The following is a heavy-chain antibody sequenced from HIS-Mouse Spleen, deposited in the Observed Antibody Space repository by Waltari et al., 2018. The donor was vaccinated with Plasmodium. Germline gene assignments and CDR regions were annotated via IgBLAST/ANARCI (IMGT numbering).Heavy chain of an antibody. CDR2: ISSSSSYI. V-gene: IGHV3-21*01. CDR3: ARESSSSWYFDY. CDR1: EFTFSSYS. Sequence: EVQLVESGGGLVKPGGSLRLSGAASEFTFSSYSMNWVRQAPGKGLEWVSSISSSSSYIYYADSVKGRFTSSRDNAKNSLYLQMNSLRAEDTAVYYCARESSSSWYFDYWGQGTLVTVSS. J-gene: IGHJ4*02. D-gene: IGHD6-13*01.